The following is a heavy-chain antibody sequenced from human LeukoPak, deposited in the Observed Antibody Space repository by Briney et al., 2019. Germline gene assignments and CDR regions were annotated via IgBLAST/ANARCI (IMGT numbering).Heavy chain of an antibody. CDR1: GYTFTSYG. Sequence: ASVKVSCKASGYTFTSYGISWVRQAPGQGLEWMGWISAYNGNTNYAQKLQGRVTMTTDTSTSTAYMELRSLRSDDTAVYYCARHRSIAAAGNYYYYMDVWGKGTTATVSS. CDR3: ARHRSIAAAGNYYYYMDV. J-gene: IGHJ6*03. CDR2: ISAYNGNT. V-gene: IGHV1-18*01. D-gene: IGHD6-13*01.